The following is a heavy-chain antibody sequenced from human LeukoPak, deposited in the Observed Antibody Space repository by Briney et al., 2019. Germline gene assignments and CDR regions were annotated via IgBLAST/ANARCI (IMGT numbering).Heavy chain of an antibody. CDR1: GFTFSSYW. Sequence: GGSLRLSCAASGFTFSSYWMHWVRHAPGKGLVWVSRINSYGSTTTYADSVKGRFTISRDNAKNTLYLQMNSLRVEDTAVYYCAKIPVSGYYSYFDSWGQGTLVTVSS. V-gene: IGHV3-74*01. CDR3: AKIPVSGYYSYFDS. CDR2: INSYGSTT. J-gene: IGHJ4*02. D-gene: IGHD3-22*01.